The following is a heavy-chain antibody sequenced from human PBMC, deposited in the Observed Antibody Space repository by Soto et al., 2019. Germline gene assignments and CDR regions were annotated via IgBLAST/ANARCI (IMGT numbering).Heavy chain of an antibody. Sequence: QLQLQESGPGLVKPSETLSLTCTVSGGSISSSSYYWGWIRQPPGKGLEWIGSIYYSGSTYYNPSLKSRVTISVDTSKNQFSLKLSSVTAADTAVYYCARHAPVVVVAAPGGLGWFDPWGQGTLVTVSS. CDR1: GGSISSSSYY. V-gene: IGHV4-39*01. CDR3: ARHAPVVVVAAPGGLGWFDP. CDR2: IYYSGST. J-gene: IGHJ5*02. D-gene: IGHD2-15*01.